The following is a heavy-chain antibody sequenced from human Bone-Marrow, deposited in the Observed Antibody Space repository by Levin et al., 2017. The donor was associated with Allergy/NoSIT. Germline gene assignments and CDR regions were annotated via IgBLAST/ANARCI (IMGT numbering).Heavy chain of an antibody. CDR3: TTDTPEVGTQVAY. CDR1: GFTFSHAW. Sequence: GGSLRLSCAASGFTFSHAWMNWFRQAPGKGLEWVGRIKSQRDGGTTDYASPVKGRFTISRDDSRSTFYLQMNSLKIEDTAVYYYTTDTPEVGTQVAYWGQGTLVTVSS. V-gene: IGHV3-15*01. CDR2: IKSQRDGGTT. J-gene: IGHJ4*02. D-gene: IGHD4-23*01.